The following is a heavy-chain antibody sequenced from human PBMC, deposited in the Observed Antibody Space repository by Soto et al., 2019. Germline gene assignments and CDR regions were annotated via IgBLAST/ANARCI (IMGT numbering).Heavy chain of an antibody. J-gene: IGHJ6*02. CDR2: IIPIFGTA. CDR3: AKDRGYGYGYSPYYNAMAV. D-gene: IGHD5-18*01. CDR1: GGTFSSYA. Sequence: AAAVKVSCKASGGTFSSYAISWVRQAPGQGLGWMGGIIPIFGTANYAQKFQGRVTITADASTSRAYVELSSLRSEDTAVYYCAKDRGYGYGYSPYYNAMAVWGQGTTVTVS. V-gene: IGHV1-69*13.